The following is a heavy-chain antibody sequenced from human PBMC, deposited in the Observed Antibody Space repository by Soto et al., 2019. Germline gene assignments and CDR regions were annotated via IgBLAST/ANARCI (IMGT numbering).Heavy chain of an antibody. CDR3: ARQRPYYYGSGSYPIDY. V-gene: IGHV4-59*08. CDR2: IYYSGST. Sequence: PSETLSLTCTFSGGSISSYYWSWIRQPPGKGLEWIGYIYYSGSTNYNPSLKSRVTISVDTSKNQFSLKLSSVTAADTAVYYCARQRPYYYGSGSYPIDYWGQGTLVTVSS. CDR1: GGSISSYY. J-gene: IGHJ4*02. D-gene: IGHD3-10*01.